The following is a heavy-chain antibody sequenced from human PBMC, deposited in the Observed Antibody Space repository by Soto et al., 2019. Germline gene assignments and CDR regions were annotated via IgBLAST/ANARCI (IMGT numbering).Heavy chain of an antibody. Sequence: GGSLRLSGASSGCSFSNYEMNWVRHAPGKGLDLVSYISSSSRTIYYADSLRGRFTISRYNAKNSVCLQMNSLRAEDTAVYYCAREESFVDYWGQGTLVTVLL. CDR1: GCSFSNYE. CDR3: AREESFVDY. J-gene: IGHJ4*02. CDR2: ISSSSRTI. D-gene: IGHD1-26*01. V-gene: IGHV3-48*03.